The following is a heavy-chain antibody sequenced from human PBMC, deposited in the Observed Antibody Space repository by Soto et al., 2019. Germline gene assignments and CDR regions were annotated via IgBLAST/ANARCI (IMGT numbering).Heavy chain of an antibody. CDR1: GASITGDY. V-gene: IGHV4-59*08. J-gene: IGHJ4*02. Sequence: SETLSLTCSVSGASITGDYWGWIRQPPGKGLEYIGCISYSGSNNYHPSLKSRVTISLDTSKNQLSLKLTSVTAADTAVYYCATSYGNAWYTYWGQGTQVTVSS. CDR2: ISYSGSN. D-gene: IGHD6-13*01. CDR3: ATSYGNAWYTY.